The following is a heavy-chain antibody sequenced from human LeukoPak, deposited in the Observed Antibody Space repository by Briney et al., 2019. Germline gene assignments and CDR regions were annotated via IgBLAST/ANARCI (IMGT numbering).Heavy chain of an antibody. Sequence: GGSLRPSCAASGFTFSSYGMHWVRQAPGKGLEWVAVISYDGSNKYYADSVKGRFTISRDNSKNTLYLQMNSLRAEDTAVYYCAKAAWGSADYWGQGTLATVSS. V-gene: IGHV3-30*18. D-gene: IGHD7-27*01. J-gene: IGHJ4*02. CDR1: GFTFSSYG. CDR3: AKAAWGSADY. CDR2: ISYDGSNK.